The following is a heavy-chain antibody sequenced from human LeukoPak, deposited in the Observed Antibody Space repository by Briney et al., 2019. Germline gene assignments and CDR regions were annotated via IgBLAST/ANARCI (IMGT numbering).Heavy chain of an antibody. D-gene: IGHD1-26*01. CDR2: TYYRSKWYY. J-gene: IGHJ4*02. CDR3: VRDPVGGSTIFDC. Sequence: SQTLSLTCVISGGSVSSNSAAWNWIRQSPSRGLEWLGRTYYRSKWYYDYSVAVKSRVTINPDTSKNQFSLQLSSVTPEDTAVYYCVRDPVGGSTIFDCWGQGTLVTVSS. V-gene: IGHV6-1*01. CDR1: GGSVSSNSAA.